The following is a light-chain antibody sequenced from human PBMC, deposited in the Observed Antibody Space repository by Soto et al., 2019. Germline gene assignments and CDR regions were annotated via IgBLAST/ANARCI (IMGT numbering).Light chain of an antibody. CDR3: QQYGSSLFT. V-gene: IGKV3-20*01. J-gene: IGKJ3*01. Sequence: EIVLTQSPGTLSLSPGERATLSCRASQSVSSSYLAWYQQKPGQAPRLLIYGASSRATGIPDRFSGSGSGTDFPLTISRLEPEEFAVYYCQQYGSSLFTFGPGTKVDIK. CDR1: QSVSSSY. CDR2: GAS.